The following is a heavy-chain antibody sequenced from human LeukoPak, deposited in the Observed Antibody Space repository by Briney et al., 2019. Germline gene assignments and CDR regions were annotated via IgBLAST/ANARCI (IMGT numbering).Heavy chain of an antibody. CDR2: IYGASST. V-gene: IGHV3-53*01. CDR1: GFSVSSNH. Sequence: GGSLRLSCAASGFSVSSNHMSWVRQAPGKGLEWVSVIYGASSTYYADSVNGRFTISRDDSKNTLYLQMNSLRAEDTAVYYCARGSLLRYFDWPDWGQGTLVNVPS. CDR3: ARGSLLRYFDWPD. D-gene: IGHD3-9*01. J-gene: IGHJ4*02.